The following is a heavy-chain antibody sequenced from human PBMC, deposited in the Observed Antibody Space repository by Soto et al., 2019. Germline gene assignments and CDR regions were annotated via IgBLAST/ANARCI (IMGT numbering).Heavy chain of an antibody. D-gene: IGHD2-21*01. Sequence: QVQLQQWGAGLLKPSETLSLTCAVYGGSFSGYYWSWIRQPPGKGLEWIGEINHSGSTNYNPSLKSRVTISVNTSKNRFPLKLSFVTAADTAVYYCARGGGLYCGGDCSPNYYYYYMDVWGKGTTVTVSS. V-gene: IGHV4-34*01. J-gene: IGHJ6*03. CDR3: ARGGGLYCGGDCSPNYYYYYMDV. CDR1: GGSFSGYY. CDR2: INHSGST.